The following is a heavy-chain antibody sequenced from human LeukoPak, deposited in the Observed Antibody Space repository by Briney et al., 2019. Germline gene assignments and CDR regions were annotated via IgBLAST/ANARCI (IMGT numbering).Heavy chain of an antibody. CDR3: ARGDCGGDCYSGWFDP. CDR1: GYTFTSYT. D-gene: IGHD2-21*02. CDR2: INTNTGNP. Sequence: GASVKVSCKASGYTFTSYTLNWVRQAPGQGLEWMGWINTNTGNPTFAQGFTGRFVFSLDTSVSTAYLHFSSLKAADTAVYYCARGDCGGDCYSGWFDPWGQGTLVTVSS. J-gene: IGHJ5*02. V-gene: IGHV7-4-1*02.